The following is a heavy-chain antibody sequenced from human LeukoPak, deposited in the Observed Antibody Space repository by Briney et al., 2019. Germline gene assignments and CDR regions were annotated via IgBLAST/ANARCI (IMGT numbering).Heavy chain of an antibody. CDR2: ISYDGSNK. V-gene: IGHV3-30*18. Sequence: GRSLRLSCAASGFTFRSYGMLWVRQAPGKGLEWVAVISYDGSNKYYADSVKGRFTISRDNSKNTLYLQMNSLRAEDTAVYYCAKDAPPYYYDSSVYYGNYWGQGTLVTVSS. J-gene: IGHJ4*02. D-gene: IGHD3-22*01. CDR3: AKDAPPYYYDSSVYYGNY. CDR1: GFTFRSYG.